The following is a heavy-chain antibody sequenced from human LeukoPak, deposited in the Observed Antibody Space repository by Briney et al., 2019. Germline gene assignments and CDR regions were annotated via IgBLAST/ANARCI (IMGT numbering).Heavy chain of an antibody. CDR2: INHSGST. D-gene: IGHD3-3*01. V-gene: IGHV4-34*01. J-gene: IGHJ4*02. Sequence: PSETLSLTCAVYGGSFSGYCWSWIRQPPGKGLEWIGEINHSGSTNYNPSLKSRVTISVDTSKNQFSLKLSSVTAADTAVYYCARGGGSYDFWSGLFFDYWGQGTLVTVSS. CDR3: ARGGGSYDFWSGLFFDY. CDR1: GGSFSGYC.